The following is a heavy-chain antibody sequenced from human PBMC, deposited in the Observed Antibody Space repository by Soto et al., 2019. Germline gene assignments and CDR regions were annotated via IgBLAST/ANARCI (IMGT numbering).Heavy chain of an antibody. V-gene: IGHV4-34*01. CDR2: INHSGSV. CDR3: AKGPQTGYYDSEFLLSFDD. Sequence: SETLSLTCAVYGGSFHGYYWSWIRQPPGKGLEWIGEINHSGSVNFNPTFKSRVSILLDTSKNQMSLQLSSVSAADTAMYYCAKGPQTGYYDSEFLLSFDDWGHGTLVTVSS. D-gene: IGHD3-16*01. CDR1: GGSFHGYY. J-gene: IGHJ4*01.